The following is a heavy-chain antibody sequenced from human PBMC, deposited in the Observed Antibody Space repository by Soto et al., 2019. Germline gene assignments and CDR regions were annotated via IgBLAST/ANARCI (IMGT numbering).Heavy chain of an antibody. Sequence: SETLSLTCTVSGGSISSGGYYWSWIRQHPGKGLEWIGYIYYSGSTYYNPSLKSRVTISVDTSKNQFSLKLSSVTAADTAVYYCARSSITMVRDPPYFDYWGQGTLVTVSS. V-gene: IGHV4-31*03. J-gene: IGHJ4*02. D-gene: IGHD3-10*01. CDR1: GGSISSGGYY. CDR3: ARSSITMVRDPPYFDY. CDR2: IYYSGST.